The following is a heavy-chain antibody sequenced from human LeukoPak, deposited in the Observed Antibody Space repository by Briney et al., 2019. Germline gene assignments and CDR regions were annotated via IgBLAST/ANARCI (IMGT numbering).Heavy chain of an antibody. CDR2: IYYSGST. V-gene: IGHV4-39*07. J-gene: IGHJ5*02. D-gene: IGHD2-15*01. Sequence: SETLSLTCTVSGGSISSSSYYWGWIRQPPGKGLEWIGSIYYSGSTYYNPSLKSRVTISVDTSKNQFSLKLSSVTAADTAVYYCARGLPYGYCSGGSCYSWFDPWGQGTLVTVSS. CDR1: GGSISSSSYY. CDR3: ARGLPYGYCSGGSCYSWFDP.